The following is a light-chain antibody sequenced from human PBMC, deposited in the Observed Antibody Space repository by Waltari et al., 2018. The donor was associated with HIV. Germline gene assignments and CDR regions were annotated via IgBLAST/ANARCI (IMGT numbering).Light chain of an antibody. Sequence: QSALTQPASVSGSPGQSINISCTGTSSDVGSYNLVSWYQQHPGKAPKLMIYEVSKRPSVFSNRFSGSKSGHTASLTISGLQAEDEADYYCCSYAGSSTYVFGTGTKVTVL. CDR1: SSDVGSYNL. CDR3: CSYAGSSTYV. J-gene: IGLJ1*01. CDR2: EVS. V-gene: IGLV2-23*02.